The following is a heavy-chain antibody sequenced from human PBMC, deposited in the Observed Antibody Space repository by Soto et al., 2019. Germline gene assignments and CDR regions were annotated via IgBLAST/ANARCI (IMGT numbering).Heavy chain of an antibody. V-gene: IGHV1-3*01. J-gene: IGHJ5*02. Sequence: ASVKVSFKASGYTFTNYDMHWVRQAPGQRLEWMGWINPGNGNTKYSQKFQGRVTITRDTSATTAYMELSSLRSEDTAVYFCSTSTVSIGWFDPWGQGTLVTVSS. D-gene: IGHD2-2*01. CDR2: INPGNGNT. CDR1: GYTFTNYD. CDR3: STSTVSIGWFDP.